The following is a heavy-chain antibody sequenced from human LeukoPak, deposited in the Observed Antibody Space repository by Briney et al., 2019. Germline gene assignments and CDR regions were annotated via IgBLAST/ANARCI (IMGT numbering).Heavy chain of an antibody. Sequence: GGSLRLSCAASGFTFSSYGMHWVRQAPGKGLEWVAFIRYDGSNKYYADSVKGRFTISRDNSKNTLYLQMNSLRAEDTAVYYCAKDNYVWGSYRPYNWFDPWGQGTLVTVSS. CDR1: GFTFSSYG. V-gene: IGHV3-30*02. CDR3: AKDNYVWGSYRPYNWFDP. J-gene: IGHJ5*02. CDR2: IRYDGSNK. D-gene: IGHD3-16*02.